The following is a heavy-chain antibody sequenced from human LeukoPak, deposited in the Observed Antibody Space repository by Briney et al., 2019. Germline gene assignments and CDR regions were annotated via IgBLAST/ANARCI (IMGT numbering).Heavy chain of an antibody. CDR1: GFTFSSYA. J-gene: IGHJ4*02. D-gene: IGHD2-2*01. CDR2: ISGSGGST. V-gene: IGHV3-23*01. CDR3: AKAHCSSTSCYSDY. Sequence: GGSLRLSCAASGFTFSSYALSWVRQAPGKGLEWVSAISGSGGSTYYADSVKGRFTISRDNSKNTLYLQMNSLRAEDTAVYYCAKAHCSSTSCYSDYWGQGTLVTVSS.